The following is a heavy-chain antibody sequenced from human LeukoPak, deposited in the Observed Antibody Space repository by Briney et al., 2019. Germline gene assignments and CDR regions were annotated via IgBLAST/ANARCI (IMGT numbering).Heavy chain of an antibody. J-gene: IGHJ4*02. CDR3: ARDGVYGSGRPFDY. V-gene: IGHV3-30-3*01. D-gene: IGHD3-10*01. CDR2: ISYDGSNK. CDR1: GFTFSSYA. Sequence: GGSLGLSCAASGFTFSSYAMHWVRQAPGKGLEWVAVISYDGSNKYYADSVKGRFTISRDNSKNTLYLQMNSLRAEDTAVYYCARDGVYGSGRPFDYWGQGTLVTVSS.